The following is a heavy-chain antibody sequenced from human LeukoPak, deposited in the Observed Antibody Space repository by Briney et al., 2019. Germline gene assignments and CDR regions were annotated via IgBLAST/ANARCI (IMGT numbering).Heavy chain of an antibody. Sequence: GGSLRLSCAASGFTFSNTWMNWVRQAPGKGLEWVGHIKRKTDGGTTDYAAPVKGRFTISRDDSKNTLYLQMNSLKSEDTAVYYCTTLYGSGSYYWGQGTLVTVSS. V-gene: IGHV3-15*01. J-gene: IGHJ4*02. D-gene: IGHD3-10*01. CDR3: TTLYGSGSYY. CDR2: IKRKTDGGTT. CDR1: GFTFSNTW.